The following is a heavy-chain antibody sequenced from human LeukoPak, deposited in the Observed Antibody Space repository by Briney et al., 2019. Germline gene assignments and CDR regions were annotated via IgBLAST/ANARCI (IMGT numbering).Heavy chain of an antibody. V-gene: IGHV3-30*02. D-gene: IGHD3-16*01. J-gene: IGHJ5*02. CDR1: GFTFSSYG. CDR3: ARDAKSYDYVWGSLRGNWFDP. CDR2: IRYDGSNK. Sequence: GGSLRLSCAASGFTFSSYGMHWVRQAPGKGLEWVAFIRYDGSNKYYADSVKGRFTISRDNAKNSLYLQMNSLRAEDTAVYYCARDAKSYDYVWGSLRGNWFDPWGQGTLVTVSS.